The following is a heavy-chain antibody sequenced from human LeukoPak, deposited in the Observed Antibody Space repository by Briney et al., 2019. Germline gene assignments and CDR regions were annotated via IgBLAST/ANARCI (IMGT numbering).Heavy chain of an antibody. Sequence: PSETLSLTCAVYGGSFSGFYWTWIRQPPGEGLEWIGQINHSRSTHYNPSLKSRVTISVDTSKNQFSLKLSSVTAADTAVYYCARVPKYFDLWGRGTLVTVSS. J-gene: IGHJ2*01. CDR3: ARVPKYFDL. CDR1: GGSFSGFY. CDR2: INHSRST. V-gene: IGHV4-34*01.